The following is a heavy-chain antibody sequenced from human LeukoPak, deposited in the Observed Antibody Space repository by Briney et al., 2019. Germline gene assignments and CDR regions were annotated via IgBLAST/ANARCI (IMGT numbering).Heavy chain of an antibody. CDR3: AKDNSPRLYYYDSSGYYSPFDY. D-gene: IGHD3-22*01. CDR2: ISGSGGST. J-gene: IGHJ4*02. CDR1: GFTFSSYA. Sequence: GGSLRLSCAASGFTFSSYAMSWVRQAPGKGLEWVSAISGSGGSTYYADPVKGRFTISRDNSKNTLYLQMNSLRAEDTAVYHCAKDNSPRLYYYDSSGYYSPFDYWGQGTLVTVSS. V-gene: IGHV3-23*01.